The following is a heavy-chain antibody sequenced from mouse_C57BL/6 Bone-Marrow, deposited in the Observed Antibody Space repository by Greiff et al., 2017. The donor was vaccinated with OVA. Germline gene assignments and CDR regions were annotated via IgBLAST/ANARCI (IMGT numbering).Heavy chain of an antibody. J-gene: IGHJ4*01. CDR1: GFNIKDYY. Sequence: VQLQQSGAELVRPGASVKLSCTASGFNIKDYYMHWVKQRPEQGLEWIGRIDPEDGDTEYAPKFQGKATMTADKSSNTAYLQLSSLTSEDTAVYYCTTGGDYYWDYYAMDYWGQGTSVTVSS. CDR3: TTGGDYYWDYYAMDY. D-gene: IGHD1-1*01. V-gene: IGHV14-1*01. CDR2: IDPEDGDT.